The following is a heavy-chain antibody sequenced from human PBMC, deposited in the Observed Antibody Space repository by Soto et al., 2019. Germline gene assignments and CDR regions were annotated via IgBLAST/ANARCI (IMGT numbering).Heavy chain of an antibody. V-gene: IGHV4-39*01. J-gene: IGHJ4*02. D-gene: IGHD4-4*01. CDR1: GNSISGTSSF. Sequence: QLQLRESGPGLVKPSETLSLTCTVSGNSISGTSSFWAWIRQPPGKNLECIGSVYYTGSTYYNSSLKSRVSISIDTSKNQFSLSLNSVTAADTAVYYCTSRVRSTGLLDYWGQGALVTVSS. CDR2: VYYTGST. CDR3: TSRVRSTGLLDY.